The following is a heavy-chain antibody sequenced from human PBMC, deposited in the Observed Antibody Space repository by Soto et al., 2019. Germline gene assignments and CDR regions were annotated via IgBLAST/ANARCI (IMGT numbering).Heavy chain of an antibody. V-gene: IGHV3-21*01. Sequence: LRLSCAASGFTFSSYSMNWVRQAPGKGLEWVSSISSSSSYIYYADSVKGRFTISRDNAKNSLYLQMNSLRAEDTAVYYCARDIYSSGWYPDYYYGMDVWGQGTTVTVSS. CDR2: ISSSSSYI. J-gene: IGHJ6*02. D-gene: IGHD6-19*01. CDR3: ARDIYSSGWYPDYYYGMDV. CDR1: GFTFSSYS.